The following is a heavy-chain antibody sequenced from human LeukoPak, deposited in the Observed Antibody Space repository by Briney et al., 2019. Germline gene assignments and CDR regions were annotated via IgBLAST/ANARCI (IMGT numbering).Heavy chain of an antibody. CDR2: ISGSGGST. V-gene: IGHV3-23*01. D-gene: IGHD2-2*01. J-gene: IGHJ5*02. CDR1: GFTFSSYA. Sequence: GGSLRLSCAASGFTFSSYAMSWVRQAPGKGLEWVSAISGSGGSTYYADSVKGRFTISRGNSKNTLYLQMNSLRAEDTAVYYCAKGWSQLLISWFDPWGQGTLVTVSS. CDR3: AKGWSQLLISWFDP.